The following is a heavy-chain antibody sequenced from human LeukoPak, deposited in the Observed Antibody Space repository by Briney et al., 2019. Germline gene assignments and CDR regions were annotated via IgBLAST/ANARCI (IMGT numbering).Heavy chain of an antibody. D-gene: IGHD2-15*01. CDR2: ISSSGSTI. V-gene: IGHV3-11*01. CDR1: GFTVSSNY. J-gene: IGHJ4*02. Sequence: GGSLRLSCAASGFTVSSNYMSWIRQAPGKGLEWVSYISSSGSTIYYADSVKGRFTISRDNAKNSLYLQMNSLRAEDTALYYCASTYCSGGSCHASSDYWGQGTLVTVSS. CDR3: ASTYCSGGSCHASSDY.